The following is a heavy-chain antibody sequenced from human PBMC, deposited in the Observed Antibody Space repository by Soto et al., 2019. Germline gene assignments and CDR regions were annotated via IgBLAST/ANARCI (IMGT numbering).Heavy chain of an antibody. V-gene: IGHV3-7*01. D-gene: IGHD2-2*01. J-gene: IGHJ3*02. CDR1: GFTFSNYW. Sequence: EVQLVESGGGLVQPGGSLRLSCAASGFTFSNYWMSWVRQAPGKGLEWVGTIKQDGCEKYIVDSVKGRFTISRDNAQNSLYLQMNNLIAEDTAVYYCARCRSTSYHMAAFDIWGQGTMVTVCS. CDR3: ARCRSTSYHMAAFDI. CDR2: IKQDGCEK.